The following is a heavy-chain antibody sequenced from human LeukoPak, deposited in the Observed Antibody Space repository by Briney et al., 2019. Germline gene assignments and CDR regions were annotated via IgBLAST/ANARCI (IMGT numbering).Heavy chain of an antibody. J-gene: IGHJ6*02. CDR2: ISSSSSYI. Sequence: GGSLRLSCAASGFIFGSYSINWVRQAPGKGLEWVSSISSSSSYIFYADSVKGRFTISRDNAKNSLYLQMNSLRVEDTALYYCARVRAAAGFYYGMDVWAKGPRSPSP. D-gene: IGHD6-13*01. CDR3: ARVRAAAGFYYGMDV. V-gene: IGHV3-21*01. CDR1: GFIFGSYS.